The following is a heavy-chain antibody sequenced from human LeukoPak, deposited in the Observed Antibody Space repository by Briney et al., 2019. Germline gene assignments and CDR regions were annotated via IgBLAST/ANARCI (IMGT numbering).Heavy chain of an antibody. Sequence: QSGGSLRLSCTASGFTFNTYGMHWVRQPPGKGLEWVAFITYDRGDKYYADSVKGRFTISRDNSKNTLYLQMNSLRAEDTAVYYCATESGDCSSTSCHGWGQGTLVTVSS. V-gene: IGHV3-30*02. J-gene: IGHJ4*02. CDR1: GFTFNTYG. CDR3: ATESGDCSSTSCHG. CDR2: ITYDRGDK. D-gene: IGHD2-2*01.